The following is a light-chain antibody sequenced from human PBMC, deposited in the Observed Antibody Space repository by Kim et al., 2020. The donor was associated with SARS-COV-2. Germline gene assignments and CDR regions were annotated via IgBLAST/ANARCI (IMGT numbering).Light chain of an antibody. CDR1: QSVSIW. CDR2: KAS. CDR3: QQYQSYPLT. Sequence: ASMGDRVTIPCRASQSVSIWLAWFQQKPGKAPKPLIYKASDLESGVPSRFSGSGSGTEFTLTISSLHPDDFATYYCQQYQSYPLTFGQGTKLEI. J-gene: IGKJ2*01. V-gene: IGKV1-5*03.